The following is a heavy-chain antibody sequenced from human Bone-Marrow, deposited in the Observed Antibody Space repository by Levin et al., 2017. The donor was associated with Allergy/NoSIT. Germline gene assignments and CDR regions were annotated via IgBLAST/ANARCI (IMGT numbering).Heavy chain of an antibody. CDR1: GFTFNSYD. D-gene: IGHD6-6*01. J-gene: IGHJ6*02. CDR2: IGIGGDT. CDR3: ARSRAGVPMDV. Sequence: LTCAASGFTFNSYDMHWVRQGTGKGLEWVSGIGIGGDTYYPGSVKGRFTISRENDKNSLYLQMNSLRAGDTAVYYCARSRAGVPMDVWGQGTTVTVSS. V-gene: IGHV3-13*01.